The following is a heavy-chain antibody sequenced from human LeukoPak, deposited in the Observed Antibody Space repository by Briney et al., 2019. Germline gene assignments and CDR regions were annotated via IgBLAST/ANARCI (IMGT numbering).Heavy chain of an antibody. CDR2: IWYDGSNK. J-gene: IGHJ3*01. CDR3: ARAGEGFDL. V-gene: IGHV3-33*01. D-gene: IGHD3-10*01. CDR1: GLTFSSYS. Sequence: PGGSLRLSCAASGLTFSSYSMHWVRQAPGKGLEWVAVIWYDGSNKYYADSVKGRFTISRDNSKNTLNLQMNSLRAEDTAVYYCARAGEGFDLWGQGTMVTVSS.